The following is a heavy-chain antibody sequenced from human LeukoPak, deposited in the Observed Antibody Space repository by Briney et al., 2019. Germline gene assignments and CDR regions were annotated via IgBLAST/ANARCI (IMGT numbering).Heavy chain of an antibody. CDR1: GFTFSSYS. J-gene: IGHJ4*02. D-gene: IGHD6-19*01. CDR2: ISSSSSYI. V-gene: IGHV3-21*01. Sequence: GGSLRLSCAASGFTFSSYSMNWVRQAPGKGLEWVSSISSSSSYIYYADSVKGRFTISRDNAKNSLYLQMNSLRAEDTAVYYCARDLTPLDSSGWYYYFDYWGQGTLVTVSS. CDR3: ARDLTPLDSSGWYYYFDY.